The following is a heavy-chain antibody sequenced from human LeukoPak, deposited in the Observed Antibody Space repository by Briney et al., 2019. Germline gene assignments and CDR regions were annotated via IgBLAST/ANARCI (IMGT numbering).Heavy chain of an antibody. CDR1: GFTFSSYA. CDR3: AKDKWQLPHYFDY. Sequence: GGSLRLSCAASGFTFSSYAMSWVRQAPGKGLEWVLAISGSGGSTYYADSVKGRFTISRDNSKNTLYLQMNSLRAEDTAVYYCAKDKWQLPHYFDYWGQGTLVTVFS. J-gene: IGHJ4*02. V-gene: IGHV3-23*01. CDR2: ISGSGGST. D-gene: IGHD2-15*01.